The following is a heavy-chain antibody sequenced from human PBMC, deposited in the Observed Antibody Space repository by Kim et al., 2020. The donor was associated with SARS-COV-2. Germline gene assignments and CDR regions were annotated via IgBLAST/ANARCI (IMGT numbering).Heavy chain of an antibody. J-gene: IGHJ4*02. CDR2: ISAYNGNT. CDR3: ARDPTVTTDGILDY. Sequence: ASVKVSCKASGYTFTSYGISWVRQAPGQGLEWMGWISAYNGNTNYAQKLQGRVTMTTDTSTSTAYMELRSLRSDDTAVYYCARDPTVTTDGILDYWGQGTLVTVSS. V-gene: IGHV1-18*01. CDR1: GYTFTSYG. D-gene: IGHD4-17*01.